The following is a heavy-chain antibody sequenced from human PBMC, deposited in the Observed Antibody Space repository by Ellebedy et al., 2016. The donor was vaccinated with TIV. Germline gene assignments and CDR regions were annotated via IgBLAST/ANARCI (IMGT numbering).Heavy chain of an antibody. CDR3: ARHIRDGYNLGYYYYYYGMDV. V-gene: IGHV4-61*08. J-gene: IGHJ6*02. CDR2: IYYSGST. Sequence: SETLSLTCTVSGGSISSGGYYWSWIRQHPGKGLEWIGYIYYSGSTNYNPSLKSRVTISVDTSKNQFSLKLSSVTAADTAVYYCARHIRDGYNLGYYYYYYGMDVWGQGTTVTVSS. CDR1: GGSISSGGYY. D-gene: IGHD5-24*01.